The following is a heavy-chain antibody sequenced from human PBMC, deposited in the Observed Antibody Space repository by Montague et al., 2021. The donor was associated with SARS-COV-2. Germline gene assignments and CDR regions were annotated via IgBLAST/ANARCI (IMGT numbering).Heavy chain of an antibody. J-gene: IGHJ6*02. Sequence: SLRLSCAASGFTFSSYAMHWVRQAPVKGLEWVAVISYDVSNKYCXDSXQGRFTISRDNSKNTLYLQMNSLRAEDTAVSYCARDTAYYDILTGYFPRDPYYYYYYGMDVWGQGTTVTVSS. CDR3: ARDTAYYDILTGYFPRDPYYYYYYGMDV. D-gene: IGHD3-9*01. V-gene: IGHV3-30-3*01. CDR1: GFTFSSYA. CDR2: ISYDVSNK.